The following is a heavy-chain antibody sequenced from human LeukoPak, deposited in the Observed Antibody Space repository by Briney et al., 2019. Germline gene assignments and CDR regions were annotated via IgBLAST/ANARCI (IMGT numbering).Heavy chain of an antibody. CDR1: GFNFQNYG. Sequence: WGSLRLSCAASGFNFQNYGMSWVRQSPGKRLEWVCGINWNGVTTNYGDSVKGRFTISRDNSKNTLYLQMNSLRAEDTAVYYCAKSRVPAAMAYFQHWGQGTLVTVSS. CDR2: INWNGVTT. V-gene: IGHV3-20*04. J-gene: IGHJ1*01. CDR3: AKSRVPAAMAYFQH. D-gene: IGHD2-2*01.